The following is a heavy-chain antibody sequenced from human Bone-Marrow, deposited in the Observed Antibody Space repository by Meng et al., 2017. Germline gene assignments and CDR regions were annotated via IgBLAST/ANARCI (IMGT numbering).Heavy chain of an antibody. CDR1: GFTFSSYG. V-gene: IGHV3-33*01. J-gene: IGHJ5*02. CDR2: IWYDGSNK. D-gene: IGHD6-19*01. CDR3: ARGTAVAGTCWFDP. Sequence: GGSLRPSCAASGFTFSSYGMHWVRQAPGKGLEWVAVIWYDGSNKYYADSVKGRFTISRNNSKNTLYLQINSLRAEDTAVYYCARGTAVAGTCWFDPWGQGTLVTVSS.